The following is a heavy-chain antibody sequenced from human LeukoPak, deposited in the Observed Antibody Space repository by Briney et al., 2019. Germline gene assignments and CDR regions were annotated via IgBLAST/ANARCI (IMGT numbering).Heavy chain of an antibody. CDR3: ARGGGYNDF. CDR1: GYIFTRYG. D-gene: IGHD5-24*01. CDR2: ISASNPKT. Sequence: ASVRVSCKASGYIFTRYGISWVRQAPGQGPEWMGWISASNPKTNYVQKFQGRVTMTTDTSASTAYMELRSLTSDDTAVYYCARGGGYNDFWGQGTLVTVSS. V-gene: IGHV1-18*01. J-gene: IGHJ4*02.